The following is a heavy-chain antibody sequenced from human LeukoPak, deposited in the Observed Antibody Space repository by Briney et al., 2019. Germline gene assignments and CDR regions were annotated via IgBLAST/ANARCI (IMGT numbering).Heavy chain of an antibody. CDR3: ARGGKLMISMVRGVLASRDGLDI. Sequence: ASVKVSCKASGYTFNGHYMHWVRQAPGQGLEWMGWINPNSGGTNYAQKFQGRVTMTRDTSISTAYVELSRLRFDDTAMYYCARGGKLMISMVRGVLASRDGLDIWGRGTMVTVSS. V-gene: IGHV1-2*02. CDR2: INPNSGGT. D-gene: IGHD3-10*01. CDR1: GYTFNGHY. J-gene: IGHJ3*02.